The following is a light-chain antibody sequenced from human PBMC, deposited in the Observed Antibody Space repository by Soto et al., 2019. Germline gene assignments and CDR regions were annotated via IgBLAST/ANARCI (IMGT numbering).Light chain of an antibody. CDR3: QQYNSWPPIT. CDR1: ESVSSN. V-gene: IGKV3-15*01. CDR2: GAS. J-gene: IGKJ5*01. Sequence: EGVVAQSPATPSVSPGEKGPLSFRASESVSSNLAWYQQRPGQAPRLVIYGASTRATGIPARFSGGGSGTEFTLTISSLQSEDFAVYYCQQYNSWPPITFGQGTRLEIK.